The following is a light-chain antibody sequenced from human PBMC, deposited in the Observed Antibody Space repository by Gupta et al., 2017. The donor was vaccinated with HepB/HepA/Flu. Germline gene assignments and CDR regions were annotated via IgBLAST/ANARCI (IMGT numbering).Light chain of an antibody. Sequence: DIVLTQSPATLSLSPGERATLSCSASQSVSSYVAWYQHKPGQAPRLLIYDAFKSATGIPARLSGSGTGTDFTLTISSLELEDFAVYYCQQRSNCPPWTFGQGTKVEIK. CDR3: QQRSNCPPWT. CDR1: QSVSSY. V-gene: IGKV3-11*01. CDR2: DAF. J-gene: IGKJ1*01.